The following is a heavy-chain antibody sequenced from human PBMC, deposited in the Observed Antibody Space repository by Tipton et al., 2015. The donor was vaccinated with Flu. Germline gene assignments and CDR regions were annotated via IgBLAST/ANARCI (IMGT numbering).Heavy chain of an antibody. Sequence: SLRLSCEASGFTFSRNVLHWVRQAPGKGLERLAVILKDVTKKYHADSVKGRFTISRDNSKNTPYLQMNSLRPEDTAVYYCAREVDCGCDCSPGGFDICGLGTMVTVSS. J-gene: IGHJ3*02. CDR3: AREVDCGCDCSPGGFDI. CDR2: ILKDVTKK. D-gene: IGHD2-21*02. CDR1: GFTFSRNV. V-gene: IGHV3-30-3*01.